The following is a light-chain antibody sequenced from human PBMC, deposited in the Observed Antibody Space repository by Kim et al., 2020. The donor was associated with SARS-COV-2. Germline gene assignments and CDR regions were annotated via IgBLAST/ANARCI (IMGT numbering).Light chain of an antibody. J-gene: IGKJ2*01. CDR1: QSISNY. V-gene: IGKV1-27*01. CDR2: AAS. CDR3: RKYDSAPYT. Sequence: SASVGDRVTITVRASQSISNYLAWYQQKPGKVPTLLIFAASTLQSGIPSRFSGSGSGTDFTLTISSLQPEDVATYYCRKYDSAPYTFGQGTKLEI.